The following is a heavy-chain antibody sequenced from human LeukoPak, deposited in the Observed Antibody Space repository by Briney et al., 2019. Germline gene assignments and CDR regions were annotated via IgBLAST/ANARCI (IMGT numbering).Heavy chain of an antibody. CDR3: ARETTNVWFGETELDY. Sequence: SVKVSCKASGGTFSSYAISWVRQAPGQGLEWMGGIIPIFGTANYAQKFQGRVTITTDESTSTAYMELSSLRSEDTAVYYCARETTNVWFGETELDYWGQGTLVTVSS. J-gene: IGHJ4*02. V-gene: IGHV1-69*05. CDR1: GGTFSSYA. CDR2: IIPIFGTA. D-gene: IGHD3-10*01.